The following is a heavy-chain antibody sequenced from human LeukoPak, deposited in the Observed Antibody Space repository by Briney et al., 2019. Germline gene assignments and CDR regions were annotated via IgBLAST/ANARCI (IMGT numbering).Heavy chain of an antibody. Sequence: GGSLRLSCAASGFTFSSYAMSWVRQAPGKGLEWVSAISGSGGSTYYADSVKGRFTISRDNSKNTLYLQMNSLRAEDTAVYYCAKSPARPSAYPYYFDYWGQGTLVTVSS. D-gene: IGHD3-3*01. CDR2: ISGSGGST. CDR1: GFTFSSYA. J-gene: IGHJ4*02. V-gene: IGHV3-23*01. CDR3: AKSPARPSAYPYYFDY.